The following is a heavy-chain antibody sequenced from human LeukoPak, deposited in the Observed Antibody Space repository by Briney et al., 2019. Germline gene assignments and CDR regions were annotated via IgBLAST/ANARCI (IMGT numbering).Heavy chain of an antibody. Sequence: GGSLRLSXAASGFTFRSYAMSWVRQAPGKGLEWVSAISGSGGSTYYAASVKGRFAISRDNSKNTLYLQMNSLRAEDTAVYYCAKRYCSGGSCYPNYWGQGTLVTVSS. D-gene: IGHD2-15*01. CDR1: GFTFRSYA. CDR3: AKRYCSGGSCYPNY. V-gene: IGHV3-23*01. J-gene: IGHJ4*02. CDR2: ISGSGGST.